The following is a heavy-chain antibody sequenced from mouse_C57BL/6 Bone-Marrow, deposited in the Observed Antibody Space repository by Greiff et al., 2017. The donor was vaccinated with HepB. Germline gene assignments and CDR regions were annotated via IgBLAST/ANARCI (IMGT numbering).Heavy chain of an antibody. J-gene: IGHJ1*03. CDR2: ISSGGSYT. Sequence: EVMLVESGGDLVKPGGSLKLSCAASGFTFSSYGMPWVRQTPDKRLEWVATISSGGSYTYYPDSVKGRFTISRDNAKNTLYLQMSSLKSEDTAMYYCARHLYWYFDVWGTGTTVTVSS. CDR1: GFTFSSYG. CDR3: ARHLYWYFDV. V-gene: IGHV5-6*02.